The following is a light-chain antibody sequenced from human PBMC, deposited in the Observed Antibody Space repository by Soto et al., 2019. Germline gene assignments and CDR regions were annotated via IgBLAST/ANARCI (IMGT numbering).Light chain of an antibody. Sequence: HSVLKKPPSVSVVAVQVVAISCNGSSSNIGAEYDVHWYQQLPGTAPKRLIYGDNNRPSGVPDRFSGSKSGTSASLAITGLQPEDEADYYCQSYDSSLTTFVFGTGTTVT. CDR3: QSYDSSLTTFV. CDR1: SSNIGAEYD. CDR2: GDN. V-gene: IGLV1-40*01. J-gene: IGLJ1*01.